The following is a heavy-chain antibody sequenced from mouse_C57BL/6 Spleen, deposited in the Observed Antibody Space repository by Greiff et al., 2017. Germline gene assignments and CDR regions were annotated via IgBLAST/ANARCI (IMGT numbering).Heavy chain of an antibody. J-gene: IGHJ3*01. V-gene: IGHV14-4*01. CDR2: IDPENGDT. Sequence: EVMLVESGAELVRPGASVKLSCTASGFNIKDDYMHWVKQRPEQGLEWIGWIDPENGDTEYASKFQGKATITADTSSNTADLQLSSLTSEDTAVYYCTSPHWFAYWGQGTLVTVSA. CDR1: GFNIKDDY. CDR3: TSPHWFAY.